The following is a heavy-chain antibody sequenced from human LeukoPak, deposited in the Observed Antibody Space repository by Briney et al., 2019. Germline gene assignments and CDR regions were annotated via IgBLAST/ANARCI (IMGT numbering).Heavy chain of an antibody. CDR3: ARGGGRHGKTFDX. CDR2: IYYSGST. D-gene: IGHD1-14*01. CDR1: GGSISSYY. Sequence: SETLSLTCTVSGGSISSYYWSWIRQPPGKGLEWIGYIYYSGSTDYNPSLKSRVTISVDTSKNQFSLKLSSVTAADTAVYYCARGGGRHGKTFDXXXQXTLVTVSS. J-gene: IGHJ5*02. V-gene: IGHV4-59*01.